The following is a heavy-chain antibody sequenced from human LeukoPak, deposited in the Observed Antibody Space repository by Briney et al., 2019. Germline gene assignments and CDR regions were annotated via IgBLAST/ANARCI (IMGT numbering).Heavy chain of an antibody. Sequence: GGSLRLSCAASGFTFSSYWMHWVRQAPGKGLAWVSRINSDGSSTSYADSVKGRFTISRDNAKNTLYLQMNSLRAEDTAVYCCAATASYNWFDPWGQGTLVTVSS. CDR1: GFTFSSYW. CDR3: AATASYNWFDP. J-gene: IGHJ5*02. D-gene: IGHD2-21*02. CDR2: INSDGSST. V-gene: IGHV3-74*01.